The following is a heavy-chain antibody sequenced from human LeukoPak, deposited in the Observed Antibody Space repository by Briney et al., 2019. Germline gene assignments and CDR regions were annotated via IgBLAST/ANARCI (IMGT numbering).Heavy chain of an antibody. CDR2: IYYSGTT. V-gene: IGHV4-59*11. J-gene: IGHJ6*02. CDR1: GTSITSHY. CDR3: ARGHFGLDV. Sequence: SETLSLTCTVSGTSITSHYWSWLRQPPGKGLEWIGHIYYSGTTDHNSSLKSRVTISVDTSRNQCSLKLNSVTAADTAVYFCARGHFGLDVWGQGTTVTVSS.